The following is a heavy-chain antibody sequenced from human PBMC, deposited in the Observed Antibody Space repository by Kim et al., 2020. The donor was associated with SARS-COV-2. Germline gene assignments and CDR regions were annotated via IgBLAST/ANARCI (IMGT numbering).Heavy chain of an antibody. CDR3: ARRKGSSSWYWGPQFDP. Sequence: FQGRVTITADESTSTAYMELSSLRSEDTAVYYCARRKGSSSWYWGPQFDPWGQGTLVTVSS. V-gene: IGHV1-69*01. J-gene: IGHJ5*02. D-gene: IGHD6-13*01.